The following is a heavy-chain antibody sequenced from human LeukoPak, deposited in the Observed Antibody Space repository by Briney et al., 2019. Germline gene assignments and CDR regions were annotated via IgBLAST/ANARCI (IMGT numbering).Heavy chain of an antibody. D-gene: IGHD3-9*01. V-gene: IGHV1-2*02. CDR1: GGTFSSYA. CDR3: ARSAPTLTYDILTGYLGY. CDR2: INPNSGAT. J-gene: IGHJ4*02. Sequence: ASVKVSCKASGGTFSSYAISWVRQAPGQGLEWMGWINPNSGATNYAQNFQGRVTMTRDTSISTAYMDLSRLRSDDTAFYYCARSAPTLTYDILTGYLGYWGQGTLVTVSS.